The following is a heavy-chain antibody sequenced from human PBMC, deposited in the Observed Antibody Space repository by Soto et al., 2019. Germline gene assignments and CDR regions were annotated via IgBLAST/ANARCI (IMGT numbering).Heavy chain of an antibody. CDR1: GFTFSTYV. D-gene: IGHD1-1*01. V-gene: IGHV3-23*01. Sequence: SLRLSCAASGFTFSTYVMYWVRQAPGQGLEWVSSILGGGASTYYADSVRGRFTISRDNSKNTLYLQMSSLQASDTAMYYCARVAKPGGGVHYFGYWGQGTLVTVSS. J-gene: IGHJ4*02. CDR2: ILGGGAST. CDR3: ARVAKPGGGVHYFGY.